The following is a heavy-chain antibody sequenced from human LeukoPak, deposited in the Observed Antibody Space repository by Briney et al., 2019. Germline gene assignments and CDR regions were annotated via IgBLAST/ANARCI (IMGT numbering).Heavy chain of an antibody. V-gene: IGHV3-21*01. D-gene: IGHD3-22*01. J-gene: IGHJ4*02. Sequence: PGESLRLSCTASGYTFSDYSMIWVRQAPGKGLERVSSISSTNSFIHSADSLKGRFTISRDNAKNSLYLQMNSLRAEDTAVYYCAREHDSSGFDYWGQGTLVTVSS. CDR3: AREHDSSGFDY. CDR2: ISSTNSFI. CDR1: GYTFSDYS.